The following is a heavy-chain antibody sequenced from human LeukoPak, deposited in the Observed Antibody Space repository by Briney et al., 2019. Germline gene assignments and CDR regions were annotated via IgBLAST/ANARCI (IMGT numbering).Heavy chain of an antibody. CDR1: GGSISSYY. V-gene: IGHV4-4*07. CDR3: AREGAARPFDY. CDR2: IYTSGAN. Sequence: SETLSLTCTVAGGSISSYYWSWIRQPAGKGMEWIGCIYTSGANNYNPSLKSRVTMSVDTSKNQFSLKRSSGTAADTAVYYCAREGAARPFDYWGQGTLVTVSS. D-gene: IGHD6-6*01. J-gene: IGHJ4*02.